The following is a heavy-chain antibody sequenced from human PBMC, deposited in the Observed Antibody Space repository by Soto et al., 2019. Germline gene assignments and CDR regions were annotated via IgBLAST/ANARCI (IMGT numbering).Heavy chain of an antibody. Sequence: EVQLLESGGDLVQPGGSLKLSCAASGFIFSDYAMSWVRQAPGKGLDWVSTISSSGDANFYADSVKGRFTVSRDYFTSTVYLHMSSLRAEDTAMYYCAKMLGTTNWRVIDYWGQGTLVTVSS. CDR1: GFIFSDYA. J-gene: IGHJ4*02. V-gene: IGHV3-23*01. D-gene: IGHD1-1*01. CDR2: ISSSGDAN. CDR3: AKMLGTTNWRVIDY.